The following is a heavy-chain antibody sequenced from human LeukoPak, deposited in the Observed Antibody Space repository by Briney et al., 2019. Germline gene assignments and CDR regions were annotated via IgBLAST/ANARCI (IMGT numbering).Heavy chain of an antibody. CDR1: GFTYGDYA. CDR3: TRDYSGYVDY. CDR2: IRSKAYGGTT. D-gene: IGHD1-26*01. J-gene: IGHJ4*02. Sequence: GGPLRLSCTASGFTYGDYAMSWVRQAPGKGLEWVGFIRSKAYGGTTEYAASVKGRFTISRDDSKSIAYLQMNSLKTEDTAMYYCTRDYSGYVDYWGQGTLVTVSS. V-gene: IGHV3-49*04.